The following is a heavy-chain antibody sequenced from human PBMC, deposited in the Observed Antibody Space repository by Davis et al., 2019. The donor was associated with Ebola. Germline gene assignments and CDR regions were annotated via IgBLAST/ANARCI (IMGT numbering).Heavy chain of an antibody. CDR2: INHSGST. D-gene: IGHD2-2*01. CDR1: GGSFSGYY. V-gene: IGHV4-34*01. CDR3: ARGAVSRKRVPAAYYFDY. J-gene: IGHJ4*02. Sequence: PSETLSLTCAAYGGSFSGYYWSWIRQPPGKGLEWIGEINHSGSTNYNPSLKSRVTISVDTSKNQFSLKLSSVTAADTAVYYCARGAVSRKRVPAAYYFDYWGQGTLVTVSS.